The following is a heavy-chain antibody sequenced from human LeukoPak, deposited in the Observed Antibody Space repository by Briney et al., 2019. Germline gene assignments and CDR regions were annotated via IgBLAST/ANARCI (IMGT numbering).Heavy chain of an antibody. J-gene: IGHJ4*02. V-gene: IGHV4-34*11. CDR1: GGSFSGYY. CDR3: ARDRCYFGSRHNYRGLDY. Sequence: PSETLSLTCAVYGGSFSGYYWSWIRQPPGKGLEWIGYISYSGITNYSPSLKSRVTLSVDTSKVYLELSSLTAADTAVYFCARDRCYFGSRHNYRGLDYWGQGILVTVSS. D-gene: IGHD3-10*01. CDR2: ISYSGIT.